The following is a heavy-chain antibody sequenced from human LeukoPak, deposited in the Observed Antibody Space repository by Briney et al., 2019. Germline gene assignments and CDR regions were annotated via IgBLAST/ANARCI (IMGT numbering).Heavy chain of an antibody. CDR2: INPSGGST. CDR3: ARIAVARYYYYGMDV. V-gene: IGHV1-46*01. D-gene: IGHD6-19*01. CDR1: GYTFTSYY. Sequence: ASVKVSCKASGYTFTSYYMHWVRQAPGQGLEWMGIINPSGGSTSYAQKFQGRVTMTRDTSTSTVYMELSSLRSEDTAVYYCARIAVARYYYYGMDVWGQGTTVTVSS. J-gene: IGHJ6*02.